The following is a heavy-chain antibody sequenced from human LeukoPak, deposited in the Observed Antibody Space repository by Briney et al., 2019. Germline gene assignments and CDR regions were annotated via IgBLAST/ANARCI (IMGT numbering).Heavy chain of an antibody. CDR3: ARDAYSSARGWFDP. V-gene: IGHV3-11*01. Sequence: GGSLRLSCAASGFTFSDFYMNWIRQAPGKGLEWVSYSSSSGNIIYYADSVKGRFTISRDNAKNSLYLQMNSLRVEDTAVYYCARDAYSSARGWFDPWGQGTLVTVSS. CDR2: SSSSGNII. CDR1: GFTFSDFY. D-gene: IGHD6-19*01. J-gene: IGHJ5*02.